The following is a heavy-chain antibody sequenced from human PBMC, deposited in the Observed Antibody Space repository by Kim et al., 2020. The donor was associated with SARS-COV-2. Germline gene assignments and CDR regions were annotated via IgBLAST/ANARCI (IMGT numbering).Heavy chain of an antibody. CDR3: ARDITGSWSVDY. V-gene: IGHV3-30*04. D-gene: IGHD1-26*01. Sequence: GGSLRLSCAASGFTFSRHAMHWVRQAPGKGLEWVAIVLSDGGSKYYADSVKGRFTISRDNSKNTLYLQLNSLRTDDTAVYYCARDITGSWSVDYWGRGTLVTVSS. CDR2: VLSDGGSK. CDR1: GFTFSRHA. J-gene: IGHJ4*02.